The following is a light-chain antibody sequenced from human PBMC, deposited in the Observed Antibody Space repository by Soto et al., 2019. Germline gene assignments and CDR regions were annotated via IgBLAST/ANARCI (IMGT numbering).Light chain of an antibody. Sequence: EVVMTQSPATLSVSPGERVTLSCRASQSVRSYLAWYQQKPGQAPRLLISGASTRATGITDRFSGSGSGTEFTLTINSLQSEDFAVYYCQQYNYWPGTFGQGTKV. CDR1: QSVRSY. CDR3: QQYNYWPGT. CDR2: GAS. J-gene: IGKJ1*01. V-gene: IGKV3-15*01.